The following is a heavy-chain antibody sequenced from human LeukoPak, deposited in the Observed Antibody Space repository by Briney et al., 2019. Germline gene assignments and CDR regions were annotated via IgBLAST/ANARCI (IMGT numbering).Heavy chain of an antibody. J-gene: IGHJ6*02. D-gene: IGHD3-10*01. CDR3: ASPMVRGVIDPYYYGMDV. V-gene: IGHV3-23*01. CDR1: GFTFSSDA. CDR2: ISGSGGST. Sequence: PGGSLRLSCAASGFTFSSDAMSWVRQAPGKGLEWVSAISGSGGSTYYADSVKGRFTISRDNSKNTLYLQMNSLRAEDTAVYYCASPMVRGVIDPYYYGMDVWGQGTTVTVSS.